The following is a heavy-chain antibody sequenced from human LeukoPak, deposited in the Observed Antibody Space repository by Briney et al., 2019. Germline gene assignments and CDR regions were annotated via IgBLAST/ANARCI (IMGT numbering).Heavy chain of an antibody. J-gene: IGHJ4*02. V-gene: IGHV1-3*01. CDR1: GYTFTSYA. CDR3: ARDSSSWYVLLDY. D-gene: IGHD6-13*01. CDR2: INAGNGNT. Sequence: ASVKVSCKASGYTFTSYAMHWVRQAPGQRLEWMGWINAGNGNTKYSQKFQGRVTITRDTSASTAYMELSSLRSEDTAVYYCARDSSSWYVLLDYWGQGTLVTVSS.